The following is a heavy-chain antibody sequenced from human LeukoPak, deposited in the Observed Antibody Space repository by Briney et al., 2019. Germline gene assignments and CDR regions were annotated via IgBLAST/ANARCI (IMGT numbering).Heavy chain of an antibody. CDR3: ARAAPYSGYEYYFDY. Sequence: SGGSLRLSCAASGFTFSSNYMSWVRQAPGKGLEWVSVIYSGGSTYYADSVKGRFTISRDNSKNTLYLQMNSLRAEDTAVYYCARAAPYSGYEYYFDYWGQGTLVTVSS. CDR1: GFTFSSNY. V-gene: IGHV3-53*01. D-gene: IGHD5-12*01. CDR2: IYSGGST. J-gene: IGHJ4*02.